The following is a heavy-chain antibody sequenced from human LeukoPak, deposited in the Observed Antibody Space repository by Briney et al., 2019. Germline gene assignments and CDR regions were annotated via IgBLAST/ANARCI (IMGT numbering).Heavy chain of an antibody. CDR3: AKDYCRDGNCPFPFLDS. J-gene: IGHJ4*02. CDR2: ITGTGGK. Sequence: GGSLRLSCAVSGFTLTNHGVSWVRQAPGKGLEWVSIITGTGGKYYGDSVKGRFVLSRDNSKNTVYMQMSSQRAEDTATYYCAKDYCRDGNCPFPFLDSWGQGTQVTVSS. CDR1: GFTLTNHG. V-gene: IGHV3-23*01. D-gene: IGHD2-15*01.